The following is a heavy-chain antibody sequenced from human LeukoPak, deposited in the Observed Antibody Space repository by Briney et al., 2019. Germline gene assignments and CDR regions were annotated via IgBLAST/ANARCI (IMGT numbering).Heavy chain of an antibody. Sequence: GGSLRLSCAASGFTFSDYYMRWIRQAPGEGLEWVSYISSSGSTIYYADSVKGRFTISRDNAKNSLYLQMNSLRAEDTAVYYCARGRHIVATISPLDYWGQGTLVTVSS. D-gene: IGHD5-12*01. CDR1: GFTFSDYY. V-gene: IGHV3-11*04. CDR3: ARGRHIVATISPLDY. CDR2: ISSSGSTI. J-gene: IGHJ4*02.